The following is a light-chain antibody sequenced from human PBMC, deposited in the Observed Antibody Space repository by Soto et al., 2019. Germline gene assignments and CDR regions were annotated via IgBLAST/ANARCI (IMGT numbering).Light chain of an antibody. CDR3: QQYGSSPPLT. J-gene: IGKJ4*02. CDR1: QSVSSSY. Sequence: EIVLTQSPGTLSLSPGERATLSCRASQSVSSSYLAWYQQKPGQAPRLLIYGASSRATGIPDRFSGSGSGTDFPLTISRLEPEDVAVYYCQQYGSSPPLTFGEGTKVEIK. CDR2: GAS. V-gene: IGKV3-20*01.